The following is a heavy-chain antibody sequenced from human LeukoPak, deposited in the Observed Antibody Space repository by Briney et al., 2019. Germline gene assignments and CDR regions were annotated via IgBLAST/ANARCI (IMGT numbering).Heavy chain of an antibody. V-gene: IGHV3-23*01. D-gene: IGHD2-2*01. J-gene: IGHJ6*04. CDR2: ISGSGGST. CDR1: GFTFSSYA. CDR3: AKGTYCSSTSCYLSTMDV. Sequence: PGGSLRLSCAASGFTFSSYAMSWVRQAPGKGLEWVSAISGSGGSTYYADSVKGRFTISRDNSKNTLYLQMNSLRAEDTAVYYCAKGTYCSSTSCYLSTMDVWGKGTTVTVSS.